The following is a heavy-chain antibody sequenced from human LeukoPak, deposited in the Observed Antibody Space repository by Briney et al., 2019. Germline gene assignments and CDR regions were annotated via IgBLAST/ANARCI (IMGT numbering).Heavy chain of an antibody. D-gene: IGHD6-19*01. CDR1: GFTFSSYA. J-gene: IGHJ4*02. CDR2: ISGSGGST. V-gene: IGHV3-23*01. Sequence: GGSLRPSCAASGFTFSSYAMSWVRQAPGKGLEWVSAISGSGGSTYYADSVKGRFTISRDNSKNTLYLQMNSLRAEHTAVYYCAKDSSGWYYFDYWGQGTLVTVSS. CDR3: AKDSSGWYYFDY.